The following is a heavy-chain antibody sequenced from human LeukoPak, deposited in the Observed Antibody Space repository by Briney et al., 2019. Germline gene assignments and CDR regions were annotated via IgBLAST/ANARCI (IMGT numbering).Heavy chain of an antibody. CDR1: GFTFSTYE. J-gene: IGHJ4*02. V-gene: IGHV3-48*03. CDR3: ARPHDSNRDHSGYGY. D-gene: IGHD5-12*01. CDR2: IRSSGTTM. Sequence: PGGSLRLSCAASGFTFSTYEMNWVRQAPGKGPEWVSSIRSSGTTMFYADSVKGRFTISRDNAKNSLYLQMNSLRAEDTAIYYCARPHDSNRDHSGYGYWGRGTLVTVSS.